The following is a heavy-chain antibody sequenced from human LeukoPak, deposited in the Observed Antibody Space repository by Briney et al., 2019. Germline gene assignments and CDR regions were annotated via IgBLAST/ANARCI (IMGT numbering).Heavy chain of an antibody. CDR2: IYTSGST. D-gene: IGHD6-13*01. V-gene: IGHV4-4*07. CDR3: AGVSSSWKLGY. Sequence: PSETLSLTCTVSGSSISSYYRSWIRQPAGKGLEWIGRIYTSGSTNYNPSLKSRVTMSVDTSKNQFSLKLSSVTAADTAVYYCAGVSSSWKLGYWGQGTLVTVSS. J-gene: IGHJ4*02. CDR1: GSSISSYY.